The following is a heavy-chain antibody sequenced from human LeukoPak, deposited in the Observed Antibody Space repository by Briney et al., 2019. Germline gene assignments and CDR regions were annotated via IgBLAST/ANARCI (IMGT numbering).Heavy chain of an antibody. D-gene: IGHD3-3*01. J-gene: IGHJ4*02. CDR1: GFTFSSYS. CDR2: ISSSSSTI. Sequence: GGSLRLSCAASGFTFSSYSMNWVRQAPGKGLEWVSYISSSSSTIYYADSVKGRFTISRDNAKNSLYLQINSLRAEDTAVYYLARNLYDFWSCYYFDYWGQGTLVTV. V-gene: IGHV3-48*01. CDR3: ARNLYDFWSCYYFDY.